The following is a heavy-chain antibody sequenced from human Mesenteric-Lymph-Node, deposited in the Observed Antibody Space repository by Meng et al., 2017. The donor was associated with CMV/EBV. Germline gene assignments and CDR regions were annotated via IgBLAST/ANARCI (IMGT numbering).Heavy chain of an antibody. Sequence: ASVKVSCKASGYTFTSYDINWVRQATGQGLEWMGWMNPNSGNTNYAQKLQGRVTMTTDTSTSTAYMELRSLRSDDTAVYYCARDMRRYCSSTSCYWDYWGQGTLVTVSS. CDR3: ARDMRRYCSSTSCYWDY. V-gene: IGHV1-18*01. CDR1: GYTFTSYD. D-gene: IGHD2-2*01. J-gene: IGHJ4*02. CDR2: MNPNSGNT.